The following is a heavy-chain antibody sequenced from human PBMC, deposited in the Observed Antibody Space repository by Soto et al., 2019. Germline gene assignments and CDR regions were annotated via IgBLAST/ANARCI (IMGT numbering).Heavy chain of an antibody. CDR2: IYYSGST. V-gene: IGHV4-59*01. J-gene: IGHJ4*02. D-gene: IGHD3-3*01. CDR3: ARYDFWSGYSA. Sequence: PXGTLSLYFAVSGGSMRSYYWSWIRQPPGKGLEWIGYIYYSGSTNYNPSLKSRVTISVDTSKNQFSLKLSSVTAADTAVYYCARYDFWSGYSAWAQGTLVTVSS. CDR1: GGSMRSYY.